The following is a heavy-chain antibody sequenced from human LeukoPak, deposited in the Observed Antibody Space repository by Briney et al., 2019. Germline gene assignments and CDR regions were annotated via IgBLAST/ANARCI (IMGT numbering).Heavy chain of an antibody. D-gene: IGHD3-22*01. CDR1: GFILSGFW. CDR2: IKHDGSEK. Sequence: GGSLRLSCAASGFILSGFWMTWVRQAPGKGLEWGANIKHDGSEKNYVDSVKGRFTISRDNATDPLYLQMNSLGGEDRAVYYCATRSRSDYYFVIFDYWGQGTLVTVSS. J-gene: IGHJ4*02. CDR3: ATRSRSDYYFVIFDY. V-gene: IGHV3-7*01.